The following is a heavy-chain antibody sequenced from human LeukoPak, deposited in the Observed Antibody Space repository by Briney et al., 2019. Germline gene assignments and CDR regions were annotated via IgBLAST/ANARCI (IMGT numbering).Heavy chain of an antibody. V-gene: IGHV3-20*03. CDR2: INWNGGST. CDR3: ARLGDDCSSTSCYRLIDY. CDR1: GFTFDDYG. D-gene: IGHD2-2*01. J-gene: IGHJ4*02. Sequence: GGSLRLSYAASGFTFDDYGMSWVRQAPGKGLEWVSGINWNGGSTGYADSVKGRFTISRDNAKNSLYLQMNSLRAEDTALHYCARLGDDCSSTSCYRLIDYWGQGTLVTVSS.